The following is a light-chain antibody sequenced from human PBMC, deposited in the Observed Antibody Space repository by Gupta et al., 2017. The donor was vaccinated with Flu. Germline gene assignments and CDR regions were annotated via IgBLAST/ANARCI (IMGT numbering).Light chain of an antibody. CDR1: QSVSSN. CDR3: QQYNNWPPGFT. J-gene: IGKJ3*01. V-gene: IGKV3-15*01. CDR2: GAS. Sequence: RATLSCRASQSVSSNLAWYQQKPGQAPRLLIYGASTRATDIPTRFSGSGSGTEFTLTISSLQSEDFAVYYCQQYNNWPPGFTFGPGTRVDIK.